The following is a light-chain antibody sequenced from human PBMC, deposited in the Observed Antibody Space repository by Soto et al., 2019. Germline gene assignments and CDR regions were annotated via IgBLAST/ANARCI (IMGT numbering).Light chain of an antibody. CDR3: QQSYGSPTST. CDR1: QDVSSY. J-gene: IGKJ3*01. CDR2: EAS. Sequence: DIQLTQYPSPLSASVGDRVYITCRTSQDVSSYLNWYQAKPGKAPKLLVYEASTLESRVPSRFSGSGSGTEFTLPISRIQPEDSATYYCQQSYGSPTSTFGPGTRVDI. V-gene: IGKV1-39*01.